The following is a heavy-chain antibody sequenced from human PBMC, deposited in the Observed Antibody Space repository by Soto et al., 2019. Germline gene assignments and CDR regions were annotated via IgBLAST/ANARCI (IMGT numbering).Heavy chain of an antibody. CDR2: INPNSGGT. CDR1: GYTFTGYY. J-gene: IGHJ6*04. V-gene: IGHV1-2*02. CDR3: ARLGLYCSNTSCYPSDYYYYGTEV. D-gene: IGHD2-2*01. Sequence: ASVKVSCKASGYTFTGYYMHWVRQAPGQGLEWMGWINPNSGGTNYAQKFQGRVTMTRDTSISTAYMELRSLRSDDTAVYYCARLGLYCSNTSCYPSDYYYYGTEVWGKGTTVTVSS.